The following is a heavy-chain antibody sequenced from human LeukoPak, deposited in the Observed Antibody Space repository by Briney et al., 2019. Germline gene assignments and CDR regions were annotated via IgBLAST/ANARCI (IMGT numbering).Heavy chain of an antibody. V-gene: IGHV4-59*01. J-gene: IGHJ4*02. CDR1: GGSISSYY. CDR2: IYYSGST. Sequence: SETLSLTCIVSGGSISSYYWSWIRQPPGKGLEWIGYIYYSGSTNYNPSLKSRVTISVDTSKNQFSLKLSSVTAADTAVYYCARGYSYGFFDYWGQGTLVTVSS. D-gene: IGHD5-18*01. CDR3: ARGYSYGFFDY.